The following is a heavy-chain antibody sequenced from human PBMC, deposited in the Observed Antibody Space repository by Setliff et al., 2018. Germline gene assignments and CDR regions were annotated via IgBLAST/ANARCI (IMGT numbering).Heavy chain of an antibody. D-gene: IGHD2-15*01. Sequence: ASVQVSCKVSGSTLTELSMHWVRQAPGKGLEWMGGFDPEDGETIYAQKFQGRVTMTEDTSTDTAYMELSSLRSEDTAVYYCATSFYLYCSGGSCYIQMGTWFDPWGQGTLVTVSS. J-gene: IGHJ5*02. CDR3: ATSFYLYCSGGSCYIQMGTWFDP. CDR2: FDPEDGET. CDR1: GSTLTELS. V-gene: IGHV1-24*01.